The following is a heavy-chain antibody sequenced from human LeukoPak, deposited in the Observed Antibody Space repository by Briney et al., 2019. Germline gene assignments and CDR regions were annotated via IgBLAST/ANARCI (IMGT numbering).Heavy chain of an antibody. Sequence: SETLSLTCAVYGGSFSGYYWSWIRQPPGKGLEWIGEINHSGTTHYNPSLKSRVAISVDTSKNQFSLKLSSVTAADTAVYYCAQNNYYFDSWGQGTLATVSS. J-gene: IGHJ4*02. CDR3: AQNNYYFDS. D-gene: IGHD5-24*01. V-gene: IGHV4-34*01. CDR1: GGSFSGYY. CDR2: INHSGTT.